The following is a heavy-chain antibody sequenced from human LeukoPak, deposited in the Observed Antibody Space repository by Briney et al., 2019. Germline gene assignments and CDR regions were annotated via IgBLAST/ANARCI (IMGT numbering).Heavy chain of an antibody. CDR1: GFTFSSYA. CDR2: ISGSGGST. V-gene: IGHV3-23*01. D-gene: IGHD6-13*01. Sequence: GGSLRLSCAASGFTFSSYAMSWVRQAPGKGLEWVSAISGSGGSTYYADSVKGRFTISRDNSKNTLYLQMNSLRAEDTAVYYXXXXHRKAAAGTFDYWGQGTLVTVSS. CDR3: XXXHRKAAAGTFDY. J-gene: IGHJ4*02.